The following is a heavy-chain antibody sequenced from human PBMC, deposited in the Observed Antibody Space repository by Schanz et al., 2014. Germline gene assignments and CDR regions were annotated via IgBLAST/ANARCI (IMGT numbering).Heavy chain of an antibody. CDR3: PRGIVGGLDC. D-gene: IGHD3-16*02. Sequence: EVQLVESGGGLVKSGGSLRLSCAASGFTFSGYGMHWVRQAPGKGLEWVSVINSRNEVFSIDSVRGRFTIFRDNPKKSAYLHMTSLNANATAVYYCPRGIVGGLDCWGQGTLVTVSS. CDR2: INSRNEV. CDR1: GFTFSGYG. V-gene: IGHV3-21*01. J-gene: IGHJ4*02.